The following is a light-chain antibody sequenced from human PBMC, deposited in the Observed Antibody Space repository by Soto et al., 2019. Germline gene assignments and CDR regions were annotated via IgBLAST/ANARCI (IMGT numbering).Light chain of an antibody. Sequence: IQMTQSPSSLSASVGDRVIITCRACQGIRNDLGWYQQKPGNDPKSLISAASSLQSGVPSRLSGSGAGTEFTLTISSLQPEDFATYYYLQHNTFPWTFGQGTKVEIK. CDR1: QGIRND. V-gene: IGKV1-17*01. J-gene: IGKJ1*01. CDR3: LQHNTFPWT. CDR2: AAS.